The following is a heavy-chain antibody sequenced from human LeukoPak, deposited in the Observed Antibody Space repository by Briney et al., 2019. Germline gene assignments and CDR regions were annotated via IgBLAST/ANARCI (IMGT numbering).Heavy chain of an antibody. J-gene: IGHJ4*02. Sequence: SRGSLRLSCAASGFTFSSYAMSWVRQAPGKGLEWVSAISGSGGSTYYADSVKGRFTISRDNSNNTLYLQMNSLRAEDTAIYYCAKDLWTVTRALDYWGQGTLVTVSS. V-gene: IGHV3-23*01. CDR2: ISGSGGST. CDR3: AKDLWTVTRALDY. D-gene: IGHD4-17*01. CDR1: GFTFSSYA.